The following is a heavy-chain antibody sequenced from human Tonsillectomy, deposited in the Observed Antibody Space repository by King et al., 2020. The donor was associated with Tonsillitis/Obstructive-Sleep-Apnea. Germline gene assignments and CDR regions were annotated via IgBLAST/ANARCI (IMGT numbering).Heavy chain of an antibody. D-gene: IGHD1-7*01. V-gene: IGHV3-7*02. Sequence: VQLVESGGDLVQPGGSLRLSCVASGFTLRSHWMSWVRQAPGKGLEWVANIKEDGSAKYYVDSVKGRFTISRDNAENSLWLQMNNLRAEDSAVYYCAKYGTGTDNAFDIWGQGTMVTVSS. CDR3: AKYGTGTDNAFDI. J-gene: IGHJ3*02. CDR2: IKEDGSAK. CDR1: GFTLRSHW.